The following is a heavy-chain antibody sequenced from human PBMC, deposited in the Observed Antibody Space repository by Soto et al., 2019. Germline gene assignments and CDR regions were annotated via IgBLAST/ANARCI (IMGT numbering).Heavy chain of an antibody. D-gene: IGHD4-17*01. CDR1: GFTFSSYA. Sequence: GGSLRLSCAASGFTFSSYAMHWVRQAPGKGLEWVAVISYDGSNKYYADSVKGRVTISRDNSKNTLYLQMNSLRAEDTAVYYCAKDYIGGDYVFMGFGYSGQGTLVTVSS. CDR2: ISYDGSNK. V-gene: IGHV3-30-3*01. J-gene: IGHJ4*02. CDR3: AKDYIGGDYVFMGFGY.